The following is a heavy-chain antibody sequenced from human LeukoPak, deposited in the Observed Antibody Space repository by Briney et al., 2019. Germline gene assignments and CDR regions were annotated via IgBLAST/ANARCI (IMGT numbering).Heavy chain of an antibody. V-gene: IGHV3-15*01. CDR1: GFSFSTYV. Sequence: GGSLRLSCAASGFSFSTYVMSWVRQAPGKGLEWVGRIKSKTDGGTTDYAAPVKGRFTISRDDSKNTLYLQMNSLRTEDTAVYYCTTDYELRACSGGSCYSDWGQGTLVTVSS. CDR2: IKSKTDGGTT. D-gene: IGHD2-15*01. J-gene: IGHJ4*02. CDR3: TTDYELRACSGGSCYSD.